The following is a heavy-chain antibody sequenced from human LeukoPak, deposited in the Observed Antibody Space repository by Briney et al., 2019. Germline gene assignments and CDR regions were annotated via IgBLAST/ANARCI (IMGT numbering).Heavy chain of an antibody. CDR3: ARHGAGDGRAFDS. Sequence: SETLSLTCTVSGGSICSSSYYWAWIRQPPGKGLEWIGEINHSGSANYNPSLKSRVTISVDTSKNQFSLRLSSVTAADTAVYYFARHGAGDGRAFDSWGRGTMVTVSS. V-gene: IGHV4-39*01. D-gene: IGHD5-24*01. CDR2: INHSGSA. J-gene: IGHJ3*02. CDR1: GGSICSSSYY.